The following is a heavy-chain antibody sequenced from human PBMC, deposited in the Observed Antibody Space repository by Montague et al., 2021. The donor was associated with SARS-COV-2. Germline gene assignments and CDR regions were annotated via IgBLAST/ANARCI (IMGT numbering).Heavy chain of an antibody. Sequence: PALVKPTQTLTLTCTFSGFSLSTSGVGVGWIRQPPGKALEWLAXXXWXXXNRXSPSLKSRLTITKDTSKNPVVLTMTNMDPVDTATYYCAHRKWGWYGSLNYWGQGTLVTVSS. CDR3: AHRKWGWYGSLNY. CDR1: GFSLSTSGVG. J-gene: IGHJ4*02. V-gene: IGHV2-5*02. D-gene: IGHD6-19*01. CDR2: XXWXXXN.